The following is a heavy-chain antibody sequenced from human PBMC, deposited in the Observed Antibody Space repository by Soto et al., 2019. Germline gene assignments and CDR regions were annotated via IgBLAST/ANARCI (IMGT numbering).Heavy chain of an antibody. D-gene: IGHD6-19*01. CDR3: ARRSLACTLFPFES. CDR2: IYYNGDT. V-gene: IGHV4-59*08. J-gene: IGHJ5*01. Sequence: SETLSLTCVVSDDSISGYYFPWVRQPPGKGLEWIANIYYNGDTNYNPSLESRVTISIDASKNQFSLRLRSVTVADTAFFFWARRSLACTLFPFESLCQARQVT. CDR1: DDSISGYY.